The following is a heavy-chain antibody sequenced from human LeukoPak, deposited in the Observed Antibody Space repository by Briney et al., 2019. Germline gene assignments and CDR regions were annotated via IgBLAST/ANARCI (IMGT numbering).Heavy chain of an antibody. V-gene: IGHV4-31*03. CDR2: IYYSGST. D-gene: IGHD4-23*01. Sequence: SQTLSLTCTVSGGSISSGGYYWSWIRQHPGKGLEWIGYIYYSGSTYYNPSLKSRVTISVDASKNQFSLKLSSVTAADTAVYYCARSPDYGGNSGPWYFDLWGRGTLVTVSS. J-gene: IGHJ2*01. CDR1: GGSISSGGYY. CDR3: ARSPDYGGNSGPWYFDL.